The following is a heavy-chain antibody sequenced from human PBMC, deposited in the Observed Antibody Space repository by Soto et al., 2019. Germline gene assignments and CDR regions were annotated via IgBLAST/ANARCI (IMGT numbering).Heavy chain of an antibody. CDR3: ARDRQEGYFDWLSSSATSSYGMDV. J-gene: IGHJ6*02. D-gene: IGHD3-9*01. V-gene: IGHV4-31*03. CDR2: IYYSGST. CDR1: GGSISSGGYY. Sequence: SETLSLTCTVSGGSISSGGYYWSWIRQHPGKGLEWIGYIYYSGSTYYNPSLKSRVTISVDTSKNQFSLKLSSVTAADTAVYYCARDRQEGYFDWLSSSATSSYGMDVWGQGTTVTV.